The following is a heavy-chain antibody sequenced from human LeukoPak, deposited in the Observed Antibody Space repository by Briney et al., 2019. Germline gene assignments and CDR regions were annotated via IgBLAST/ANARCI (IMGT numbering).Heavy chain of an antibody. D-gene: IGHD6-13*01. V-gene: IGHV4-4*07. CDR1: GGSISSYY. Sequence: PSETLSLTCTVSGGSISSYYWSWIRQPAGKGLEWIGRIYTSGSTTYNPSLKRRVTMSVDTSKNQFSLELSSVTAADTAVYYCARDPRGGSSSLFGAFDIWGQGTMVTVSS. J-gene: IGHJ3*02. CDR2: IYTSGST. CDR3: ARDPRGGSSSLFGAFDI.